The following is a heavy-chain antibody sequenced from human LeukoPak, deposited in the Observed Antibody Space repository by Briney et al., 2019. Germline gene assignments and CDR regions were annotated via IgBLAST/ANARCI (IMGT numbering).Heavy chain of an antibody. CDR3: ARDTTGHYDY. CDR1: GFTFYIYD. J-gene: IGHJ4*02. D-gene: IGHD1-1*01. CDR2: IGDDGSHK. Sequence: PGGSLRLSCAASGFTFYIYDIHWVRQAPGNGLQWVAVIGDDGSHKDYVDSVKGRFTISRDNSKNTLYLQMNSLRAEDTAVYYCARDTTGHYDYWGQGTLVTVSS. V-gene: IGHV3-30-3*01.